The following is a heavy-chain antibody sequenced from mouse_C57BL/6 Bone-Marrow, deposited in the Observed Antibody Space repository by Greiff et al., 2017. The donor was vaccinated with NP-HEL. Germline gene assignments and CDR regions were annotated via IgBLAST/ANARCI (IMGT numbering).Heavy chain of an antibody. CDR1: GYTFTDYY. J-gene: IGHJ4*01. D-gene: IGHD2-3*01. V-gene: IGHV1-19*01. CDR2: INPYNGGT. Sequence: VQLQQSGPVLVKPGASVKMSCKASGYTFTDYYMNWVKQSPGKSLEWIGVINPYNGGTSYNQKFKGKATLTVDKSSSTAYLELNRLTSEDSAVYYGARRWLPYYAMDYWGQGTSVTVSS. CDR3: ARRWLPYYAMDY.